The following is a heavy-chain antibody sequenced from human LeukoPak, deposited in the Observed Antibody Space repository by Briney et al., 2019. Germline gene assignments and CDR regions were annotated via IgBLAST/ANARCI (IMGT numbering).Heavy chain of an antibody. CDR1: GFTFSSYA. D-gene: IGHD1-26*01. V-gene: IGHV3-30*04. CDR3: ARAQWEWELLTYNWFDP. J-gene: IGHJ5*02. Sequence: GGSLRLSCAASGFTFSSYAMHWVRQAPGKGLEWVAVISYGGSNKYYADSVKGRFTISRDNSKNTLYLQMNSLRAEDTAVYYCARAQWEWELLTYNWFDPWGQGTLVTVSS. CDR2: ISYGGSNK.